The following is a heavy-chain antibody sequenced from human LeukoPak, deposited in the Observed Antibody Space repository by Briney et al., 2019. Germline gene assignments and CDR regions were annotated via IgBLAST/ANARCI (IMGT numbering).Heavy chain of an antibody. J-gene: IGHJ5*02. D-gene: IGHD1-26*01. V-gene: IGHV3-30-3*01. CDR3: ARDADSGSYSTHWFDP. CDR2: ISYDGSNK. Sequence: GRSLRLSCAASGFTFSSYAMHWVRQAPGKGLEWVAVISYDGSNKYYADSVKGRFTISRDNSKNTLYLQMNSLRAEDTAVYYCARDADSGSYSTHWFDPWGQGTLVTVSS. CDR1: GFTFSSYA.